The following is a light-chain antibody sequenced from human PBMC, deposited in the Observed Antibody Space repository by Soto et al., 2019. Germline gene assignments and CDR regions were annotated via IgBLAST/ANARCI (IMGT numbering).Light chain of an antibody. CDR2: GAS. J-gene: IGKJ5*01. Sequence: EIVVTHSPSTLSLSPVERATLSCGASQSVSSNLAWYQQKPGQAPRLLIYGASTRATGIPARFSGSGSGTEFTLTINSLQSEDSAVYYCQHHNQRPIPFGQRTRLEIK. V-gene: IGKV3-15*01. CDR1: QSVSSN. CDR3: QHHNQRPIP.